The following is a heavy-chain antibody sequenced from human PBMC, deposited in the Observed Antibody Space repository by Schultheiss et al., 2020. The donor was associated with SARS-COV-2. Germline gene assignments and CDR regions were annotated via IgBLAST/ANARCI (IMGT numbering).Heavy chain of an antibody. D-gene: IGHD2-21*01. CDR1: GFTFSSYA. CDR3: ARVQAPLLHCGGDCDAFDI. CDR2: ISSSSSTI. J-gene: IGHJ3*02. V-gene: IGHV3-48*04. Sequence: GGSLRLSCAASGFTFSSYAMSWVRQAPGKGLEWVSYISSSSSTIYYADSVKGRFTISRDNAKNSLYLQMNSLRAEDTAVYYCARVQAPLLHCGGDCDAFDIWGQGTMVTVSS.